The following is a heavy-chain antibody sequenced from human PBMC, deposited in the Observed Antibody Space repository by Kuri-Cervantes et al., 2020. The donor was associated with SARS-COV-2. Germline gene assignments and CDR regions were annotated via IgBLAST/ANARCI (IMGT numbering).Heavy chain of an antibody. J-gene: IGHJ5*02. V-gene: IGHV4-34*01. Sequence: GSLRLSCAVYGGSFSGYYWSWIRQPPGKGLEWTGEINHSGSTNYNPSLKSRVTISVDTSKNQFSLKLSSVTAADTAVYYCARMYYYGSGSSDNWFDPWGQGTLVTVSS. CDR2: INHSGST. CDR3: ARMYYYGSGSSDNWFDP. D-gene: IGHD3-10*01. CDR1: GGSFSGYY.